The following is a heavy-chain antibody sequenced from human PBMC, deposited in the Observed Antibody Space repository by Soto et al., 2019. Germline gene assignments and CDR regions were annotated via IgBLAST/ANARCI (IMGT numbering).Heavy chain of an antibody. V-gene: IGHV1-46*01. CDR1: GYTFTSYY. CDR2: INPSGGST. J-gene: IGHJ6*02. Sequence: AASVKVSCKASGYTFTSYYMHWVRQAPGQGLEWMGIINPSGGSTSYAQKFQGRVTMTRDTSTSTVYMELSSLRSEDTAVYYCARVGQIYYYYYGMDVWGQGTTVTVSS. CDR3: ARVGQIYYYYYGMDV.